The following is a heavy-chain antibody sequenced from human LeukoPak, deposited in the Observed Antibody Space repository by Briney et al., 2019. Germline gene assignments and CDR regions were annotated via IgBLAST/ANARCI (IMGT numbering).Heavy chain of an antibody. V-gene: IGHV3-53*01. CDR1: GFNVGRNY. J-gene: IGHJ4*02. CDR2: TYSGGST. D-gene: IGHD3-22*01. Sequence: GGSLRLSCAASGFNVGRNYMGWVRQAPGKGLECVSITYSGGSTYYADSVKGRFTISRDNSKNTVYLQINSLRAEDTAVYYCATADSSGATYFDYWGQGTLVTVSS. CDR3: ATADSSGATYFDY.